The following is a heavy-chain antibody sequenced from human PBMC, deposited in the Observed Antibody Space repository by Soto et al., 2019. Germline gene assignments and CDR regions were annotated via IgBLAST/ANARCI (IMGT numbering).Heavy chain of an antibody. CDR3: ARGRYCSGGSCSDYFMDV. D-gene: IGHD2-15*01. V-gene: IGHV3-74*01. Sequence: GGSLRLSCAASGFSLSGYWMHWVRQAPGRGLVWVSRIKSDGSSTSYGDSVKGRFTVSRDNAKNTLYLQMNSLRAEDTAVYYCARGRYCSGGSCSDYFMDVWGKGTTVTVSS. J-gene: IGHJ6*03. CDR2: IKSDGSST. CDR1: GFSLSGYW.